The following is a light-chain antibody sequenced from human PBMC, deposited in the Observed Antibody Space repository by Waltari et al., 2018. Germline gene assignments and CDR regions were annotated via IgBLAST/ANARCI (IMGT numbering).Light chain of an antibody. J-gene: IGLJ2*01. CDR3: SSYISSSTLEL. CDR1: SSDVGGSNY. CDR2: DVS. V-gene: IGLV2-14*03. Sequence: QSALPQPASVSGSPGQSLTISCTGTSSDVGGSNYVSCYQQHPGKAPKLMIYDVSNRPSGVSNRFSGSKSGNTASLTISGLQAEDEADYYCSSYISSSTLELFGGGTSLTVL.